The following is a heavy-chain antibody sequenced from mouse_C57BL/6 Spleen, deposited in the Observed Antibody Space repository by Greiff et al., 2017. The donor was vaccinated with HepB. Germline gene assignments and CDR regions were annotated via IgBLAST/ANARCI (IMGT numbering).Heavy chain of an antibody. V-gene: IGHV3-6*01. J-gene: IGHJ3*01. CDR3: ARDRWDGGAWLAY. CDR1: GYSITSGYY. Sequence: EVQLVESGPGLVKPSQSLSLTCSVTGYSITSGYYWNWIRQFPGNKLEWMCYISYDGSNNYNPSLKNRISITRDTSKNQFFLKLNSVTTEDTATYYCARDRWDGGAWLAYWGQGTLVTVSA. D-gene: IGHD4-1*01. CDR2: ISYDGSN.